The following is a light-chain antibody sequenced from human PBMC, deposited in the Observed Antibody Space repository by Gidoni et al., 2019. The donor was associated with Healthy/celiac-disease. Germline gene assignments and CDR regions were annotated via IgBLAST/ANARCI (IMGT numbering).Light chain of an antibody. J-gene: IGLJ2*01. CDR2: KDR. CDR3: QSADSSGTYVV. Sequence: SYELTQPPSVSVSPGQTARITCSGDALPKQYAYWYQQKPGQAPVLVIYKDRERPSGIPERFSGSSSGTTVTLTISGVQAEDEDDYYCQSADSSGTYVVFGGGTKLTVL. V-gene: IGLV3-25*02. CDR1: ALPKQY.